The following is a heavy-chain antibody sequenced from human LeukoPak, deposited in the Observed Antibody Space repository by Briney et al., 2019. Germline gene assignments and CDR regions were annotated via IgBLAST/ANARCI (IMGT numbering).Heavy chain of an antibody. CDR2: IYSDGST. CDR3: AKAPVVTLYENYFDY. J-gene: IGHJ4*02. D-gene: IGHD3-22*01. V-gene: IGHV3-53*01. CDR1: GFSVSSSF. Sequence: GGSLRLSCAASGFSVSSSFMTWVRQTPGKGLEWVSGIYSDGSTSYADPVKGRSTLSRDNSKNTVDFQMNSLRAEDAAVYYCAKAPVVTLYENYFDYWGQGTLVTVSS.